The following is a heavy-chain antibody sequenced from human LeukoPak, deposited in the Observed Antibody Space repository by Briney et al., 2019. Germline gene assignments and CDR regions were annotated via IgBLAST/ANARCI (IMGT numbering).Heavy chain of an antibody. V-gene: IGHV3-9*01. CDR2: ISANSEDI. CDR1: GFTFDDYA. Sequence: GGSLRLSCTVSGFTFDDYAMHWVRQIPEKGLEWVSGISANSEDIHYADSVRGRFTISRDNAKNSLYLQMNSLRPEDTAFYFCVRESRSSQLRHFDWLLDYWGQGALVTISS. D-gene: IGHD3-9*01. CDR3: VRESRSSQLRHFDWLLDY. J-gene: IGHJ4*02.